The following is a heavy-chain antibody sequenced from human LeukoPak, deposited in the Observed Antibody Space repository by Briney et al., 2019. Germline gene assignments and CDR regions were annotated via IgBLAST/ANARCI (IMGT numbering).Heavy chain of an antibody. D-gene: IGHD4-17*01. J-gene: IGHJ6*02. Sequence: GRSLRLSCAASGFTFSSYGMHWVRQAPGKGLEWVAVIWYDGSNKYYADSVKGRFTISRDNSKNTLYLQMNSLRAEDTAVYYCARGDTTVPTGYYYYYGMDVWGQGTTVTVSS. CDR2: IWYDGSNK. V-gene: IGHV3-33*01. CDR1: GFTFSSYG. CDR3: ARGDTTVPTGYYYYYGMDV.